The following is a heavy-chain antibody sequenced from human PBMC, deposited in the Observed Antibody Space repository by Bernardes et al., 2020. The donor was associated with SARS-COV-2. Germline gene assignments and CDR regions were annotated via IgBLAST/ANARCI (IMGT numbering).Heavy chain of an antibody. J-gene: IGHJ6*02. V-gene: IGHV3-30-3*01. CDR2: ISYHGSDK. Sequence: GGSLRLSCAASGFTFNSYAIHWVRQAPGKGLEWVAVISYHGSDKYYAGSVKGRFTISRDNSKNTLYLQMNSLRAEDTAVYYCVRDHHVYSNGYATSTGYGMDVWGQGTTVTVSS. CDR3: VRDHHVYSNGYATSTGYGMDV. CDR1: GFTFNSYA. D-gene: IGHD6-19*01.